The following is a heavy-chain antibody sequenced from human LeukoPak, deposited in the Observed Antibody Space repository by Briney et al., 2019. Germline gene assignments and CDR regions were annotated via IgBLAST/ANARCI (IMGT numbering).Heavy chain of an antibody. CDR3: AVTYYYDSSGYWHGAFDI. CDR1: GYTLTELS. V-gene: IGHV1-24*01. J-gene: IGHJ3*02. CDR2: FDPEDGET. Sequence: ASVKVSCKVSGYTLTELSMYWVRQAPGKGLEWMGGFDPEDGETIYAQKFQGRVTITADRSTSTAYMELSSLRSEDTAVYYCAVTYYYDSSGYWHGAFDIWGQGTMVTVSS. D-gene: IGHD3-22*01.